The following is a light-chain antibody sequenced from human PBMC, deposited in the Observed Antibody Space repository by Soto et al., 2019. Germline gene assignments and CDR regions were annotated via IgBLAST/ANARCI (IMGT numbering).Light chain of an antibody. CDR2: MTN. Sequence: QPVLTQPPSASGTPGQTVTISCSGGWYNIGKNLGYWYQQLPGTAPKLLIYMTNQRPSGVPDRFSGSKSGSSASLAVSGLRSEDEAVYYGAAWDDSLRAWVFGGGTKLTVL. CDR1: WYNIGKNL. CDR3: AAWDDSLRAWV. J-gene: IGLJ3*02. V-gene: IGLV1-47*01.